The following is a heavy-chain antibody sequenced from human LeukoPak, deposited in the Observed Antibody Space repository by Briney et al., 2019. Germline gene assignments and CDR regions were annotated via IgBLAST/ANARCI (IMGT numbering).Heavy chain of an antibody. CDR2: INHSGST. CDR3: ARGDFWSGYCQLDY. Sequence: SETLSLTCAVYGGSFSGYYWSWIRQPPGKGLEWIGEINHSGSTNYNPSLKSRVTISVDTSKNQFSQKLSSVTAADTAVYYCARGDFWSGYCQLDYWGQGTLVTVSS. J-gene: IGHJ4*02. V-gene: IGHV4-34*01. CDR1: GGSFSGYY. D-gene: IGHD3-3*01.